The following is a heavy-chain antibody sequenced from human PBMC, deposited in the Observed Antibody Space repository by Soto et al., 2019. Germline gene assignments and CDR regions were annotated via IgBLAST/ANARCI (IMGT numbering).Heavy chain of an antibody. J-gene: IGHJ4*02. CDR2: ISAYNGNT. V-gene: IGHV1-18*04. CDR1: GYTFTSYG. CDR3: ARGKDVDTDMVYFEY. D-gene: IGHD5-18*01. Sequence: ASVKVSGKASGYTFTSYGISWVGQAPGQGLEWMGWISAYNGNTNYAQKLQGRVTMTTDTSTSTAYMELRSLRSDDTAVYYCARGKDVDTDMVYFEYLGQGTLVIVSS.